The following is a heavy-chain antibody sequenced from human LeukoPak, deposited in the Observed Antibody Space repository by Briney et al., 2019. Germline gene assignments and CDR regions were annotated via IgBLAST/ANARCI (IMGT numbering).Heavy chain of an antibody. CDR3: AREDILTGYYVFDY. D-gene: IGHD3-9*01. V-gene: IGHV4-39*07. CDR2: IYYSGST. Sequence: SETLSLTCTVSGGSISSSSYYWGWIRQPPGKGLEWIGSIYYSGSTYYNPSLKSRVTISVDTSKNQFSLKLSSVTAADTGVYCCAREDILTGYYVFDYWGQGTLVTVSS. J-gene: IGHJ4*02. CDR1: GGSISSSSYY.